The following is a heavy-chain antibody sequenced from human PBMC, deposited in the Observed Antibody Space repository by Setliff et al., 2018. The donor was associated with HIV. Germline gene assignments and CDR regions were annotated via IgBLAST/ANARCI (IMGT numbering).Heavy chain of an antibody. D-gene: IGHD3-16*02. CDR2: VNTKTGNP. CDR1: GYIFTNDP. V-gene: IGHV7-4-1*02. Sequence: ASVKVSCKASGYIFTNDPMNWVRQAPGQGLEWMGWVNTKTGNPTYAQDFTGRFVFSLDTSVNTAYLEISGLKIEDTAVYFCAREFLLGDLSFPANWGQGTPVTVSS. J-gene: IGHJ4*02. CDR3: AREFLLGDLSFPAN.